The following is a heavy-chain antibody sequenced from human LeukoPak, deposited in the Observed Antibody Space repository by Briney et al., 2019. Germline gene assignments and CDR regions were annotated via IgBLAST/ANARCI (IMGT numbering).Heavy chain of an antibody. CDR3: ARDLTIFGVGIYGY. D-gene: IGHD3-3*01. CDR2: ISSSGSTI. CDR1: GFTFSSYE. J-gene: IGHJ4*02. V-gene: IGHV3-48*03. Sequence: PGGSLRLSCAASGFTFSSYEMNWVRQAPGKGLEWVSYISSSGSTIYYADSVKGRFTISRDNAKNSLYLQMNSLRAEDTAVYYCARDLTIFGVGIYGYWGQGTLVTVSS.